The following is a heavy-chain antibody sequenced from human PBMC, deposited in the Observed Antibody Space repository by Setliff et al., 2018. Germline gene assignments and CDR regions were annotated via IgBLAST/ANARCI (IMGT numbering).Heavy chain of an antibody. CDR3: AREGDSGWYGGGIDY. V-gene: IGHV3-20*04. CDR2: INWNGGRI. D-gene: IGHD6-19*01. CDR1: GFTFDDFG. J-gene: IGHJ4*02. Sequence: SLRLSCAASGFTFDDFGVGWVRQAPGKGLEWVSGINWNGGRIGYADSVKGRFTISRDNAKNSLYLQMNSLRAEDTALYYCAREGDSGWYGGGIDYWGQGILVTVSS.